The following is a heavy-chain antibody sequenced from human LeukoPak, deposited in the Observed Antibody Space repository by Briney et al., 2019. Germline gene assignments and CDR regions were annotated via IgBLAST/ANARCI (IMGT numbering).Heavy chain of an antibody. Sequence: ASVKVSCKAPGYTFTGYYMHWVRQAPGQGLEWMGWINPNSGGTNYAQKFQGRVTMTRDTSISTAYMELSRLRSDDTAVYYCARAGPRVIVVVPAAIPGWFDPWGQGTLVTVSS. CDR1: GYTFTGYY. J-gene: IGHJ5*02. CDR2: INPNSGGT. V-gene: IGHV1-2*02. CDR3: ARAGPRVIVVVPAAIPGWFDP. D-gene: IGHD2-2*01.